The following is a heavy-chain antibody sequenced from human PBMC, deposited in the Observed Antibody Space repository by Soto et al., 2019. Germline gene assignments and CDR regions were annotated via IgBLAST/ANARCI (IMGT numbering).Heavy chain of an antibody. CDR2: IYYSGST. CDR1: GGSISSYY. Sequence: QVQLQESGPGLVKPSETLSLTCTVSGGSISSYYWSWIRQPPGKGLEWIGYIYYSGSTNYNPSLXSXTXIXXDTSKNQFSLKLSSVTAADTAVYYWARLWGWFGDYWGQGTLVTVSS. J-gene: IGHJ4*02. D-gene: IGHD3-10*01. CDR3: ARLWGWFGDY. V-gene: IGHV4-59*08.